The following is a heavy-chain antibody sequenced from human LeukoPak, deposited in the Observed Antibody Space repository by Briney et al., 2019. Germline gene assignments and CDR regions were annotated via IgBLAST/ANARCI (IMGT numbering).Heavy chain of an antibody. Sequence: PSETLSLTCTVSGGSISSGGYYWSWIRQHPGKGLEWIGYIYYSGSTYYNPSLKSRVTISVDTSKNQFSLKLSSVTAADTAVYSGRRAIGDYGGTWFAPGGQGPLVTVPS. CDR3: RRAIGDYGGTWFAP. CDR2: IYYSGST. V-gene: IGHV4-31*03. J-gene: IGHJ5*02. CDR1: GGSISSGGYY. D-gene: IGHD4-17*01.